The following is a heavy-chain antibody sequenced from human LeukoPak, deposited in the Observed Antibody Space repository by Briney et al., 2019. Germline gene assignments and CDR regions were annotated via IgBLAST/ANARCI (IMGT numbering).Heavy chain of an antibody. J-gene: IGHJ4*02. CDR1: GYSFTGYW. CDR3: ARYSGSYHYDY. Sequence: GESLKISCRGSGYSFTGYWIGWVRQMPGRGLEWMGIIYPGDSDTRYSPSFQGQATISADKSISTAYLQWSSLKASDTAMYYCARYSGSYHYDYWGQGTLVIVSS. V-gene: IGHV5-51*01. CDR2: IYPGDSDT. D-gene: IGHD1-26*01.